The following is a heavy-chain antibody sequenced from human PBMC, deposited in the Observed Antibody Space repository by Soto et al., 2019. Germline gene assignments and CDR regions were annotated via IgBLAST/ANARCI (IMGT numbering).Heavy chain of an antibody. CDR3: ARRGYSYGENYYYYYGMDV. CDR2: IYPGDSDT. J-gene: IGHJ6*02. D-gene: IGHD5-18*01. Sequence: GESLKISCKGSGCSFTSYWIGWVRQMPGKGLEWMGIIYPGDSDTRYSPSFQGQVTISADKSISTAYLQWSSLKASDTAMYYCARRGYSYGENYYYYYGMDVWGQGTTVTVSS. CDR1: GCSFTSYW. V-gene: IGHV5-51*01.